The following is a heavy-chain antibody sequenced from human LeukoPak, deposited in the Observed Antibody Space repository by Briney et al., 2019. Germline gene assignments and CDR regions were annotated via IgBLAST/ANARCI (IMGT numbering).Heavy chain of an antibody. CDR2: IYYSGST. CDR3: ATHGAVAANFDY. CDR1: GGSISSSSYY. J-gene: IGHJ4*02. Sequence: SGTLSLTCTVSGGSISSSSYYWGWIRQPPGKGLEWIGSIYYSGSTYYNPSLKSRVTISVDTSKNQFSLKLSSVTAADTAVYYCATHGAVAANFDYWGQGTLVTVSS. V-gene: IGHV4-39*01. D-gene: IGHD6-19*01.